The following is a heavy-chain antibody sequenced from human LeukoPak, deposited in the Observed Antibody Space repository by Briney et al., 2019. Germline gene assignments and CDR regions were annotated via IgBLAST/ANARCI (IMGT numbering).Heavy chain of an antibody. D-gene: IGHD6-19*01. CDR1: GFIFSSFA. CDR3: AREGIAVAGGYNWFDP. J-gene: IGHJ5*02. Sequence: GGSLRLSCAASGFIFSSFAMHWVRQAPGKGLEWVAVISYDGSNKNYADSVKGRFTISRDNSKNTLYLQMNSLRAEDTAVYYCAREGIAVAGGYNWFDPWGQGTLVTVSS. V-gene: IGHV3-30*04. CDR2: ISYDGSNK.